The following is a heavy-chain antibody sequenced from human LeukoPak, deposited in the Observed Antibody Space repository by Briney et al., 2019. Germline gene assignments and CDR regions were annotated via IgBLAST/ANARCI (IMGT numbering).Heavy chain of an antibody. CDR2: ISTYNGYS. CDR3: ARDCSSTSCYNVY. CDR1: GYTFTSSG. Sequence: GASVKVSCKTSGYTFTSSGITWVRQAPGQGLEWMGWISTYNGYSKYAQNLQGRVTMTADTSTSTAYMEMRSLRSDDTAVYYCARDCSSTSCYNVYWGQGTLVTVSS. J-gene: IGHJ4*02. V-gene: IGHV1-18*01. D-gene: IGHD2-2*02.